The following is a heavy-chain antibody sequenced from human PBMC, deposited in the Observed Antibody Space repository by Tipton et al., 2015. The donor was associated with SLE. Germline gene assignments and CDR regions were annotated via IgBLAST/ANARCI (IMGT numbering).Heavy chain of an antibody. Sequence: SLRLSCAASGFTFSSYGMHWVRQAPGKGLEWVAVISYDGSNKYYADSVKGRFTISRDNSKNTLYLQMNSLRAEDTAVYYCAKAAKARYSGSYYGFDYWGQGTLVTVSS. J-gene: IGHJ4*02. V-gene: IGHV3-30*18. CDR3: AKAAKARYSGSYYGFDY. D-gene: IGHD1-26*01. CDR1: GFTFSSYG. CDR2: ISYDGSNK.